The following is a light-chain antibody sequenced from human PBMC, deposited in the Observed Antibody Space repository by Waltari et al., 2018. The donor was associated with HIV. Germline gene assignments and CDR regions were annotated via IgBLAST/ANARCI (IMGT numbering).Light chain of an antibody. CDR2: EVN. CDR3: CSYAGRSTLEV. CDR1: SSDVGAYNL. J-gene: IGLJ2*01. Sequence: SALTQPASVSGSPGQSITISCTGTSSDVGAYNLVSWYQQHPGKAPKFIIYEVNKRPSEVSILFSGSKSGNTASLTISGLQAEDEADYYCCSYAGRSTLEVFGGGTKVTVL. V-gene: IGLV2-23*02.